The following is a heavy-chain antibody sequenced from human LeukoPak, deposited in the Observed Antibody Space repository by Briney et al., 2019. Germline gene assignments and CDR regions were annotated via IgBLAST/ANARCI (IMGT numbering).Heavy chain of an antibody. V-gene: IGHV1-24*01. CDR2: FDPEDGES. CDR3: ARTPCSTSCYIPHYYYYYYMDV. D-gene: IGHD2-2*02. CDR1: GASLSETS. Sequence: GASVKVSCKVSGASLSETSIHWVRQAPGQWLEWMGGFDPEDGESIFAQRFQGRFSMTEDTSTDTAYMELSSLRSEDTAVYYCARTPCSTSCYIPHYYYYYYMDVWGKGTTVTVSS. J-gene: IGHJ6*03.